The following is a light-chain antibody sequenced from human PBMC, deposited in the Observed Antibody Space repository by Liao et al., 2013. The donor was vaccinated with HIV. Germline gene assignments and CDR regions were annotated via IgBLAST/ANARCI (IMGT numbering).Light chain of an antibody. CDR3: QVWDSSSDHMV. CDR1: NIGTKG. Sequence: SYVLTQPPSVSVAPGKTARITCGGNNIGTKGVHWYQQKSGQAPVLVMYYNSDRPSGIPERFSGSNSGSTATLTISGVEAGDEASYYCQVWDSSSDHMVFGGGTKLTVL. J-gene: IGLJ2*01. V-gene: IGLV3-21*01. CDR2: YNS.